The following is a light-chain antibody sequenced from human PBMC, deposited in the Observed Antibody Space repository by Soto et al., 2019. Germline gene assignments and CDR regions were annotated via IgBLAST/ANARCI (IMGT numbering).Light chain of an antibody. J-gene: IGKJ1*01. CDR3: QQRTNWSWT. Sequence: PGARATLSCRASQNVRFYLAWYQQKPGQTPRLLIYDASKRASGIPARFSGSGSGTDFTLTISSLEPEDFAVYYCQQRTNWSWTFGRGTKVEVK. CDR2: DAS. CDR1: QNVRFY. V-gene: IGKV3-11*01.